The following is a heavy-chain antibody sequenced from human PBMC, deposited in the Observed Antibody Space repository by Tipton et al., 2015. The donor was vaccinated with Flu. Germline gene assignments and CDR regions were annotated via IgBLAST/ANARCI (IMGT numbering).Heavy chain of an antibody. D-gene: IGHD1-26*01. J-gene: IGHJ3*02. Sequence: LRLSCTVSGGSISSYYWSWIRQPPGKGLEWIGYIYYSGSTNYNPSLKSRVTISVDTSKNQFSLKLSSVTAADTAVYYCAREGSGSYRAFDIWGQGTMVTVSS. CDR1: GGSISSYY. V-gene: IGHV4-59*01. CDR2: IYYSGST. CDR3: AREGSGSYRAFDI.